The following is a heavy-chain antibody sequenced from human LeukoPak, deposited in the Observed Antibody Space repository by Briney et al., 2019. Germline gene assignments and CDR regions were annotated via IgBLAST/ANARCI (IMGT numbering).Heavy chain of an antibody. V-gene: IGHV1-2*02. Sequence: ASVKVSCKASGYTFTAYYMHWVRQAPGLGLEWMGWINPNTGGANFAQKFQGRVTMTRDTSISTAYMELNGLRSDDTAVYYCAAGCTMVRGVMERIGPERYYYMDVWGKGTTVTVSS. D-gene: IGHD3-10*01. CDR3: AAGCTMVRGVMERIGPERYYYMDV. J-gene: IGHJ6*03. CDR2: INPNTGGA. CDR1: GYTFTAYY.